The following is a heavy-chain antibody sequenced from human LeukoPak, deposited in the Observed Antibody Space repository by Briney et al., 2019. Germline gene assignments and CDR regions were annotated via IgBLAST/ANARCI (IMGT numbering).Heavy chain of an antibody. CDR2: IYPGDSDT. D-gene: IGHD5-18*01. V-gene: IGHV5-51*01. CDR1: GYSFTSYW. Sequence: GESLKISCKGSGYSFTSYWIGWVRQMPGKGLEWMGIIYPGDSDTRYSPSFQGQVTISADKSISTAYLQWSSLKASDTAMYYCARHGNRERYSYGLADFWGQGTLVTVSS. CDR3: ARHGNRERYSYGLADF. J-gene: IGHJ4*02.